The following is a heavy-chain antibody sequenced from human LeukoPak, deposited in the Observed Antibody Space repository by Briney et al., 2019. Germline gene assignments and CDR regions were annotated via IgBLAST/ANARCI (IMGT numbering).Heavy chain of an antibody. Sequence: ASAKVSCKASGYTFTGYYMHWVRQAPGQGLEWMGRINPNSGGTNYAQKFQGRDTMTRDTSISTAYMELSRLRSDDTAVYYCARSSGSYYGAFDIWGQGTMVTVSS. CDR1: GYTFTGYY. CDR2: INPNSGGT. V-gene: IGHV1-2*06. J-gene: IGHJ3*02. D-gene: IGHD1-26*01. CDR3: ARSSGSYYGAFDI.